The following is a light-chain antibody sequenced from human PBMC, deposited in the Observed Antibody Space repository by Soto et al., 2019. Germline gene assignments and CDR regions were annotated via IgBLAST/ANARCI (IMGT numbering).Light chain of an antibody. V-gene: IGKV1-5*01. CDR1: QSISSW. Sequence: DIQMTQSPSTLSASVGGRVTIACRASQSISSWLAWYQQKPGKAPKLLIYDASSLESGVPSRFSGSGSGTEFTLTISSLQPDDFATYYCQQYHTFSIAFGQGTKVDI. CDR2: DAS. J-gene: IGKJ1*01. CDR3: QQYHTFSIA.